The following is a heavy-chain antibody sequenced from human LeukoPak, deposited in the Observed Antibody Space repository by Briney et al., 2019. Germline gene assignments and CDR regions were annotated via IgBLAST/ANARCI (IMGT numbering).Heavy chain of an antibody. CDR3: IRDWRNLAFDH. V-gene: IGHV3-74*01. CDR2: IRSDGSTT. CDR1: RFTFSNFW. Sequence: GGSLRLSCVESRFTFSNFWMHWVRQAPGKGLVWVSRIRSDGSTTDHADSVKGRFTISRDNAKNTLYLQMNSLRAEDTAVYYCIRDWRNLAFDHWGHGALVTVSS. D-gene: IGHD3-3*01. J-gene: IGHJ4*01.